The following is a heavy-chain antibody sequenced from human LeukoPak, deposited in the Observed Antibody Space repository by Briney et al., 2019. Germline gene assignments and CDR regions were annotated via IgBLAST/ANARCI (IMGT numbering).Heavy chain of an antibody. V-gene: IGHV4-31*03. CDR2: MYYSGST. J-gene: IGHJ3*01. Sequence: PSETLSLTCTVSGGSISSGAYYWSWIRQHPGKGLEWIGYMYYSGSTYYNPSLKSRVTISVDTYKNQFSLKLSSVTVADTAVYYCARDAVSGTPGFDVWGQGTMVTVSS. CDR3: ARDAVSGTPGFDV. CDR1: GGSISSGAYY. D-gene: IGHD1-14*01.